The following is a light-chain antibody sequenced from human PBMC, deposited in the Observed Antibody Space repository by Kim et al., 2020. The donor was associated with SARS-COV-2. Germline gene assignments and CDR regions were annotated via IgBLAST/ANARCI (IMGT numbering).Light chain of an antibody. V-gene: IGKV2-28*01. J-gene: IGKJ3*01. Sequence: PASISCRSSQSPLHSNGYNYLDWYLQKPGQSPQLLIYLGSNRASGVPDRVSGSGSGTDFTLKISRVEAEDVGVYYCMQALQTSFTFGPGTKVDIK. CDR1: QSPLHSNGYNY. CDR2: LGS. CDR3: MQALQTSFT.